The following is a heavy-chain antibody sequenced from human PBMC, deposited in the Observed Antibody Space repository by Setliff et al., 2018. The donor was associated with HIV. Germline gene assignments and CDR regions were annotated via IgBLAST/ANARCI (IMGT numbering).Heavy chain of an antibody. J-gene: IGHJ6*03. CDR2: IYYSGST. CDR3: ARGSRGYSYAYYYYYMDV. CDR1: GGSISSAYYY. Sequence: SETLSLTCTVSGGSISSAYYYWGWTRQPPGKGLEWIGNIYYSGSTYYNPSLKSRVTISVDTSKNQFSLKLSSVTAADTAVYYCARGSRGYSYAYYYYYMDVWGKGTTVTVSS. V-gene: IGHV4-39*07. D-gene: IGHD5-18*01.